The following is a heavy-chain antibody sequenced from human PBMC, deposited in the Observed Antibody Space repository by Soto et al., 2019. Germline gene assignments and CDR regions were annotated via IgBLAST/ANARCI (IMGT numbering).Heavy chain of an antibody. CDR1: GFTVSTNY. V-gene: IGHV3-53*01. CDR3: ARGFPSMTYYGEYYFDY. CDR2: FYSGGST. Sequence: GGSLRLSCEAFGFTVSTNYMSWVRQTPGKGLEWVSVFYSGGSTFYADSVKGRSTISRDNSRNTLYLQMRSLRAEDTAVYYCARGFPSMTYYGEYYFDYWGQGTLVTVSS. J-gene: IGHJ4*02. D-gene: IGHD3-10*01.